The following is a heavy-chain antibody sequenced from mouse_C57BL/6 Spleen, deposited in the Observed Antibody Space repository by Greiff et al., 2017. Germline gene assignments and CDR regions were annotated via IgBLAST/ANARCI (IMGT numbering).Heavy chain of an antibody. Sequence: QVQLQQSGAELVRPGTSVKVSCKASGYAFTNYLIEWVKQRPGQGLEWIGVINPGSGGTNYNEKFKGKATLTADKSSSTAYMQLSSLTSEDSAVYFCARGKDYGNYEVWFAYWGQGTLVTVSA. J-gene: IGHJ3*01. CDR3: ARGKDYGNYEVWFAY. D-gene: IGHD2-1*01. V-gene: IGHV1-54*01. CDR1: GYAFTNYL. CDR2: INPGSGGT.